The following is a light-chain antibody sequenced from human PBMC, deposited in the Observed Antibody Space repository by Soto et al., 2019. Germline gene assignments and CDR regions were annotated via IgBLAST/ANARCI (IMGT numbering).Light chain of an antibody. CDR1: QAIANY. Sequence: DIPMTQSPSSLSASVGDRVTITCQASQAIANYLNWYQQKAGRAPKFLIYDASNLETGVPSRFSGSGSGTDFTLTISSLQPEDIATYYCQQYDNLPLTFGGGTKVEIK. J-gene: IGKJ4*01. CDR2: DAS. V-gene: IGKV1-33*01. CDR3: QQYDNLPLT.